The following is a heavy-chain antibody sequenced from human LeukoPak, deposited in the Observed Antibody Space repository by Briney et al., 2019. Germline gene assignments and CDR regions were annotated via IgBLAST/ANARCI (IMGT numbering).Heavy chain of an antibody. J-gene: IGHJ4*02. D-gene: IGHD3-22*01. CDR1: GGSISSISYY. Sequence: SETLSLTCTVSGGSISSISYYWGGIRQPPGKGLEWSGSIYYTGSTYYNPSLKSRVTISVEPSKTQFSLKLSSVTAADTAVYYCASSTSGYYNYWGQGTLVTVSS. V-gene: IGHV4-39*01. CDR3: ASSTSGYYNY. CDR2: IYYTGST.